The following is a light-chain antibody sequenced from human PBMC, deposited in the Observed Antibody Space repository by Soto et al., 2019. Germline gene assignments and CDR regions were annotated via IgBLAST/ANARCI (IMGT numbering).Light chain of an antibody. CDR2: GAS. J-gene: IGKJ2*01. Sequence: EIVMTQSPATLSVSPGERATLSCRASQSVSSNLAWYQQKPGQAPRLLIYGASTRATGIPARFSGSGSGTEFTLTISSLQSEDFAVYYCQQYNNWPYTFGQGTKLVIK. CDR3: QQYNNWPYT. V-gene: IGKV3-15*01. CDR1: QSVSSN.